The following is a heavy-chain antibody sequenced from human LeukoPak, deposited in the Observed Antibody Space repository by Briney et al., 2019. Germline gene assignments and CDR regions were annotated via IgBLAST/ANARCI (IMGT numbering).Heavy chain of an antibody. CDR3: ARAPPPDIVVVVAAYDSNWFDP. CDR1: GYTFTGYY. Sequence: GASVKVSCKASGYTFTGYYMHWVRQAPGQGLEWMGWINPNSGGTNYAQKFQGRVTMTRDTSISTAYMELSRLRSDDTAVYYCARAPPPDIVVVVAAYDSNWFDPWGQGTLVTVSS. D-gene: IGHD2-15*01. CDR2: INPNSGGT. J-gene: IGHJ5*02. V-gene: IGHV1-2*02.